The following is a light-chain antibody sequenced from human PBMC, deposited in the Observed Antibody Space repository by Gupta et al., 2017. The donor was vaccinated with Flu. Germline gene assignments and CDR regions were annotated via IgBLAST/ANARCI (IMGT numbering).Light chain of an antibody. CDR2: YAS. CDR3: QQSANVPPT. Sequence: DIQTTKSPSSLSASVGDRVTITCRPSQSIGNYLNWYQQKPGKAPKFLIYYASTLQRGIPSRFSGSGSGTDFTLTISSLQPDDFATYYCQQSANVPPTFGQGTKVEI. V-gene: IGKV1-39*01. CDR1: QSIGNY. J-gene: IGKJ1*01.